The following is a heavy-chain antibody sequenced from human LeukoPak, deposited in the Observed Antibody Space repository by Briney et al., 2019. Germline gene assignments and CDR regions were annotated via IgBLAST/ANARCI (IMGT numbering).Heavy chain of an antibody. CDR2: IYYSGST. Sequence: PSETLSLTCTVSGGSISSYYWSWIRQPPGKGLEWIGYIYYSGSTNYNPSLKSRVTISVDTSKNQFSLKLTSVTAADTAVYYGARDVGGDYDYYYGMDVWGQGTTVTVSS. D-gene: IGHD4-17*01. J-gene: IGHJ6*02. CDR3: ARDVGGDYDYYYGMDV. V-gene: IGHV4-59*01. CDR1: GGSISSYY.